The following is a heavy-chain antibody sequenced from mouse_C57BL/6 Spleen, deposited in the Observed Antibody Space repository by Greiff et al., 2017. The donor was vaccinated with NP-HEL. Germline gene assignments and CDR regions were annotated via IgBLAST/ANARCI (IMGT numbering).Heavy chain of an antibody. Sequence: QVHVKQSGAELVRPGTSVKVSCKASGYAFTNYLIEWVKQRPGQGLEWIGVINPGSGGTNYNEKFKGKATLTADKSSSTAYMQLSSLTSEDSAVYFCARDGYGGKFAYWGQGTLVTVSA. J-gene: IGHJ3*01. CDR2: INPGSGGT. CDR1: GYAFTNYL. V-gene: IGHV1-54*01. CDR3: ARDGYGGKFAY. D-gene: IGHD2-2*01.